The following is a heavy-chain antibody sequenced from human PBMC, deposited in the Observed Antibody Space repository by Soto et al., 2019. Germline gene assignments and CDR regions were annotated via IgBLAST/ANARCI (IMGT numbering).Heavy chain of an antibody. Sequence: HPGGSLRLSCAASGFTVSSNYMSWVRQAPGKGLEWVSVIYSGGSTYYADSVKGRFTISRDNSKNTLYLQMNSLRAEDTAVYYCARDPGSYDDFDIWGQGTMVTVSS. CDR1: GFTVSSNY. D-gene: IGHD7-27*01. J-gene: IGHJ3*02. CDR2: IYSGGST. CDR3: ARDPGSYDDFDI. V-gene: IGHV3-53*01.